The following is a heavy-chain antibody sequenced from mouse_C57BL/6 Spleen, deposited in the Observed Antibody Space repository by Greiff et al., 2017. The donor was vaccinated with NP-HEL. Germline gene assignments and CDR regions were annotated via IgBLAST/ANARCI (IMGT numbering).Heavy chain of an antibody. V-gene: IGHV1-64*01. CDR3: AEGLYGSKAY. Sequence: QVQLKQPGAELVKPGASVKLSCKASGYTFTSYWMHWVKQRPGQGLEWIGMIHPNSGSTNYNEKFKSKATLTVDKSSSTAYMQLSSLTSEDSAVYYCAEGLYGSKAYWGQGTLVTVSA. CDR2: IHPNSGST. CDR1: GYTFTSYW. D-gene: IGHD1-1*01. J-gene: IGHJ3*01.